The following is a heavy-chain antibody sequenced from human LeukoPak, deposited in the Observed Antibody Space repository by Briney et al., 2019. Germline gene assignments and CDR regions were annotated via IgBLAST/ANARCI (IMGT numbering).Heavy chain of an antibody. CDR2: IYTSGST. CDR3: ARGLSYDWSNDY. V-gene: IGHV4-4*07. Sequence: SETLSLTCTVSGGSISSYYWSWIRQPAGKGLEWIGRIYTSGSTNYNPSLKSRVTMSVDTSKNQFSLKLSSVTPTDPAVYYCARGLSYDWSNDYWGQGTPVTVSS. CDR1: GGSISSYY. D-gene: IGHD3-16*01. J-gene: IGHJ4*02.